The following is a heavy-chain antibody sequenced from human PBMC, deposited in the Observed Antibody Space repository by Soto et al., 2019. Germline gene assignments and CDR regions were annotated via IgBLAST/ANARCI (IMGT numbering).Heavy chain of an antibody. D-gene: IGHD3-22*01. CDR2: IKSKTDGGTT. CDR3: TTGEEFSCGYYYVAYDAFDI. J-gene: IGHJ3*02. CDR1: GFTFSNAW. V-gene: IGHV3-15*01. Sequence: PGGSLRLSCAASGFTFSNAWMSWVRQAPGKGLEWVGRIKSKTDGGTTDYAAPVKGRFTISRDDSKNTLYLQMNSLKTEDTAVYYCTTGEEFSCGYYYVAYDAFDIWGQGTMVTVSS.